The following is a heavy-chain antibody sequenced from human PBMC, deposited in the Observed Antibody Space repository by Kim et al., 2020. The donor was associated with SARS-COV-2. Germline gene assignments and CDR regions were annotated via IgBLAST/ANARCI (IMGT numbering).Heavy chain of an antibody. CDR1: GYNFPDYY. CDR2: LNPNSGGT. J-gene: IGHJ4*02. D-gene: IGHD6-6*01. Sequence: ASVKVSCKTSGYNFPDYYIHWVRQAPGQGLEWMGWLNPNSGGTIYAQNFQGRVVMTRDMSISAAYMELSRLTSDDTALYYCAREEVHYTSSLDYWGRGTLVTVSS. V-gene: IGHV1-2*02. CDR3: AREEVHYTSSLDY.